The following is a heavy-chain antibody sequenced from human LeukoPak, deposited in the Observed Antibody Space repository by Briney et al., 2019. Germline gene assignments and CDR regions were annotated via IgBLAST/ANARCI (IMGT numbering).Heavy chain of an antibody. CDR2: IIPIFGTA. V-gene: IGHV1-69*13. D-gene: IGHD3-3*01. CDR1: GGTFSSYA. CDR3: ARASKGTYYDFWSGYFDY. Sequence: SVTVSCKASGGTFSSYAISWVRQAPGQGLEWMGGIIPIFGTANYAQKFQGRVTITADESTSTAYMELSSLRSEDTAVYYCARASKGTYYDFWSGYFDYWGQGTLVTVSS. J-gene: IGHJ4*02.